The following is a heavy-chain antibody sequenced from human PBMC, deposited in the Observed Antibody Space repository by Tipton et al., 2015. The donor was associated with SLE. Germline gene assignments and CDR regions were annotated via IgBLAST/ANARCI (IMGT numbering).Heavy chain of an antibody. CDR3: ARMTVGASRGGYFDL. CDR1: GFSFSTYG. Sequence: SLRLSCAASGFSFSTYGMHWVRQAPGKGLEWVAVISYDGSDKFYADSVKGRFTVSRDNSNSTLYLHMDSLRPEDTAIYYCARMTVGASRGGYFDLWGRGTLVTVSS. J-gene: IGHJ2*01. CDR2: ISYDGSDK. V-gene: IGHV3-30*03. D-gene: IGHD2-21*02.